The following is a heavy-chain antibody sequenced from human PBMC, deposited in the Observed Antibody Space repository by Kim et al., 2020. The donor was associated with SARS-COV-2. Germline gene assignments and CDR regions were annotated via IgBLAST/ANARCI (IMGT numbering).Heavy chain of an antibody. J-gene: IGHJ4*02. Sequence: GGSLRLSCVASGLSFRDHALHWVRQVPGKGLEWVSIISGDGGRTDYAESVMGRFTISRDNGRNSLYLELNSLRAEDSSLYYCTTHLTSSSSHDCDYWGQGPVVTVPT. CDR1: GLSFRDHA. V-gene: IGHV3-43*02. D-gene: IGHD6-6*01. CDR2: ISGDGGRT. CDR3: TTHLTSSSSHDCDY.